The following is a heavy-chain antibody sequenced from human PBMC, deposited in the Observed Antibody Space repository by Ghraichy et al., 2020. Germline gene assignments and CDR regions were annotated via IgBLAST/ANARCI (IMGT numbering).Heavy chain of an antibody. D-gene: IGHD1-1*01. CDR3: ARETWYDRCFDY. Sequence: GSLRLSCAASGFTFSSYAMHWVRQAPGKGLEWVAVISYDGSNKYYADSVKGRFTISRDNSKNTLYLQMNSLRAEDTAVYYCARETWYDRCFDYWGQGTLVTVSS. CDR2: ISYDGSNK. CDR1: GFTFSSYA. J-gene: IGHJ4*02. V-gene: IGHV3-30*04.